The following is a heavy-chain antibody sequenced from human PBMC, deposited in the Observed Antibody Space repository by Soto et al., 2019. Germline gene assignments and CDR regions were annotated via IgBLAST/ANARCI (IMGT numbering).Heavy chain of an antibody. CDR3: ARGRDEFDA. CDR2: INHSGNT. V-gene: IGHV4-34*01. CDR1: GASLSDNY. J-gene: IGHJ5*02. Sequence: QVHLQQWGAGLLKPSETLSLTCAVYGASLSDNYCNWLRQPPGKGLEWIGEINHSGNTNYNPSLRSRVTISIDTSKNQLSLNLRSVSAADTAVYYCARGRDEFDAWGKGTPVTVSS.